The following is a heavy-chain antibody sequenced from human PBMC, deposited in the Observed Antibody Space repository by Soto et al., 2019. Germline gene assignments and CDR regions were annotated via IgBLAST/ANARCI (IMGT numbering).Heavy chain of an antibody. CDR2: IYSGGNT. Sequence: EVQLVESGGGLIQPGGSLRLSCAASGFTVSNNYMRWVRQAPGKGLEWVSLIYSGGNTHYADSVKGRFTISRDNSKNTLFLQMNSLRVEDTAVYYCARDPPGIAASVAGGWGQGTLVTVSS. J-gene: IGHJ4*02. V-gene: IGHV3-53*01. CDR1: GFTVSNNY. D-gene: IGHD6-13*01. CDR3: ARDPPGIAASVAGG.